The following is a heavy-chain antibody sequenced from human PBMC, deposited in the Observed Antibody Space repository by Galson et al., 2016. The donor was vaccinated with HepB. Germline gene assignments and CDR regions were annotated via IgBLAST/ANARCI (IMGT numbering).Heavy chain of an antibody. D-gene: IGHD3-10*01. CDR1: GGPISSYY. J-gene: IGHJ4*02. CDR2: IYYSGST. CDR3: ASMVRGVTIYY. V-gene: IGHV4-59*08. Sequence: ETLSLTCTVSGGPISSYYWSWIRQPPGKGLKWIGYIYYSGSTNYNPSLKSRVTMSVDTSKNKSSLKLSSVTAADTAVYYCASMVRGVTIYYWGQGTLVTVSS.